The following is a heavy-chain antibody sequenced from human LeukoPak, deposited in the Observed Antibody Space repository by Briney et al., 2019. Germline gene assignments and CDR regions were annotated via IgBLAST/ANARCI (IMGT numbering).Heavy chain of an antibody. J-gene: IGHJ6*02. D-gene: IGHD2-15*01. CDR2: ISSSGSTI. Sequence: RGGSLRLSCAASGFTFSSYEMNWVRQAPGKGLEWVSYISSSGSTIYYADSVKGRFTISRDNAKNSLYLQMNSLRAEDTAVYYCARDFPGDSSGGSCYSGYYGMDVWGQGTTVTVSS. CDR1: GFTFSSYE. CDR3: ARDFPGDSSGGSCYSGYYGMDV. V-gene: IGHV3-48*03.